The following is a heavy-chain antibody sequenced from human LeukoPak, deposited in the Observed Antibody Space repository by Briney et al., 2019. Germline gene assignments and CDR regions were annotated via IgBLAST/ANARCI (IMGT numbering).Heavy chain of an antibody. CDR1: GYTFTSYG. Sequence: VASVKVSCKASGYTFTSYGISWVRQAPGQGLEWMGWISAYNGNTNYAQKLQGRVTMTTDTSTSPAYMELRSLRSDDTAVYYCARAEHSSGWINYYYYYMDVWGKGTTVTISS. CDR2: ISAYNGNT. J-gene: IGHJ6*03. D-gene: IGHD6-19*01. V-gene: IGHV1-18*01. CDR3: ARAEHSSGWINYYYYYMDV.